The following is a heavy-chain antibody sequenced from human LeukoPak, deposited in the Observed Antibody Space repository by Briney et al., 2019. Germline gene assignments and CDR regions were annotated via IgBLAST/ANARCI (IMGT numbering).Heavy chain of an antibody. CDR3: AGDHGNSYDYSFDC. D-gene: IGHD3-16*01. Sequence: GGSLRLSCVASEFTFSTYSMNWVRQPPGRGLEWVSSISTSGTYISYADSVKGRFTISRDNTRNSLYLQMNSLRAEDTAVYYCAGDHGNSYDYSFDCWDQGTLVTVSS. CDR1: EFTFSTYS. CDR2: ISTSGTYI. V-gene: IGHV3-21*04. J-gene: IGHJ4*02.